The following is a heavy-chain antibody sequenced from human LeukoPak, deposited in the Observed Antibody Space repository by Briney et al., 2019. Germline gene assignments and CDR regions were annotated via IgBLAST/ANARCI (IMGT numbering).Heavy chain of an antibody. CDR1: GFTFSSCG. J-gene: IGHJ4*02. Sequence: GRSLRLSCEASGFTFSSCGMHWVRQAPGKGLEWVALISDDGSNKFYADSVRGRFTISRDNSKNTLYLQMNSLRPEDTALYCCAKSHGFGELYHFDSWGQGTLVTVSS. V-gene: IGHV3-30*18. CDR2: ISDDGSNK. D-gene: IGHD3-10*01. CDR3: AKSHGFGELYHFDS.